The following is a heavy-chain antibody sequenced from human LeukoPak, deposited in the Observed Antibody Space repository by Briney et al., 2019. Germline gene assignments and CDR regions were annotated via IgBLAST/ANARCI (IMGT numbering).Heavy chain of an antibody. CDR2: IYWNSGGA. J-gene: IGHJ5*02. Sequence: GGSLRLSCAASGFTIDDYAMHWVRQAPGKGLEWVAGIYWNSGGAVYADSVQGRFTISRDNAKNSLYLQMNSLRTEDTAFYYCTKDNYCQRATCHGGWFDPWGQGTLATVFS. CDR3: TKDNYCQRATCHGGWFDP. V-gene: IGHV3-9*01. CDR1: GFTIDDYA. D-gene: IGHD2-15*01.